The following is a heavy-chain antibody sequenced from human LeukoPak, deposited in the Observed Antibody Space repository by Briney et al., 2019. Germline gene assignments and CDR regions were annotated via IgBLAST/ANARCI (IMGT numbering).Heavy chain of an antibody. V-gene: IGHV3-33*01. CDR1: GFTFSSYG. Sequence: GGSLRLSCAASGFTFSSYGMHWVRQAPGKGLEWVAVIWYDGSNKYYADSVKGRFTISRDNSKNTLYLQMNSLRAEDTAVYYCARDSYGGNSNYFDYWGQGTLVTVSS. CDR2: IWYDGSNK. CDR3: ARDSYGGNSNYFDY. D-gene: IGHD4-23*01. J-gene: IGHJ4*02.